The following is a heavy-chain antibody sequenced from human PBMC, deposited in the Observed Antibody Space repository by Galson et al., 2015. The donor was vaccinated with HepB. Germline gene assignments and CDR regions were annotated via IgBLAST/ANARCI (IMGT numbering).Heavy chain of an antibody. V-gene: IGHV2-70*17. CDR2: IDWDDDR. D-gene: IGHD3-22*01. CDR3: ARMLCGSGSTQNFDY. CDR1: GFSLNTRGMC. Sequence: PALVQPTQTLTLTCTFSGFSLNTRGMCVTWIRQPPGKALEWLARIDWDDDRFYSTSLKTRLTISKDTSKTQVVLTMTNVDPVDTATYYCARMLCGSGSTQNFDYWGQGTLVTVSS. J-gene: IGHJ4*02.